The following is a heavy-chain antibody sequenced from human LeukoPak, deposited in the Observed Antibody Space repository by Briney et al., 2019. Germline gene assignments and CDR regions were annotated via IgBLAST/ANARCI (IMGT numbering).Heavy chain of an antibody. CDR2: INHSGST. J-gene: IGHJ4*02. CDR3: ASFYCSGGSCYSDY. CDR1: GGSFSGYY. V-gene: IGHV4-34*01. Sequence: SETLSLTCAVYGGSFSGYYWSWIRQPPGKGLEWIEEINHSGSTNYNPSLKSRVTISVDTSKNQFSLKLSSVTAADTAVYYCASFYCSGGSCYSDYWGQGTLVTVSS. D-gene: IGHD2-15*01.